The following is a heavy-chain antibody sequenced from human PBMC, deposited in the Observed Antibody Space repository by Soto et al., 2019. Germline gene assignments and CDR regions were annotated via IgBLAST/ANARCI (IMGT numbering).Heavy chain of an antibody. J-gene: IGHJ4*02. D-gene: IGHD2-8*01. V-gene: IGHV3-74*01. Sequence: EVQLVESGGGLVQPGGSRRLSCAASGFTFSSYWMHWVRQAPGKGRVWVSRINSDGSSTSYADSVKGRFTISRDNARNTLYLQMNSLRDEDTAVYYCARVGYCARGVCPNFDFWGQGTLVTVSS. CDR1: GFTFSSYW. CDR3: ARVGYCARGVCPNFDF. CDR2: INSDGSST.